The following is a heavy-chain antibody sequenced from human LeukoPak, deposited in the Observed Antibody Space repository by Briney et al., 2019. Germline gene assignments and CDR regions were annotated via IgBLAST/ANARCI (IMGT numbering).Heavy chain of an antibody. Sequence: ASVKVSCKASGYTFTSYYMHWVRQAPGQGLEWMGIINPSGGSTSYAQKFQGRVTMTRDTSTSTVYMELSSLRSEDTAVYYCARDIQSGDLEAWYFDYWGQGTLVTVSS. V-gene: IGHV1-46*01. CDR2: INPSGGST. CDR1: GYTFTSYY. CDR3: ARDIQSGDLEAWYFDY. J-gene: IGHJ4*02. D-gene: IGHD7-27*01.